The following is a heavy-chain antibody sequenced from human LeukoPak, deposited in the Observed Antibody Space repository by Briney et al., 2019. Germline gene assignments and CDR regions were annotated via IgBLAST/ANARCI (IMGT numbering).Heavy chain of an antibody. D-gene: IGHD3-22*01. V-gene: IGHV3-30*18. CDR1: GFTFSSYG. J-gene: IGHJ4*02. CDR2: ISYDGSNK. Sequence: GGSLRLSCGASGFTFSSYGMHWVRQAPGKGLEWVAVISYDGSNKYYADSVKGRFTISRDNSKNTLYLQMNSLRAEDTAVYYCAKIPTLDYYDSSGYYQNYFDYWGQGTLVTVSS. CDR3: AKIPTLDYYDSSGYYQNYFDY.